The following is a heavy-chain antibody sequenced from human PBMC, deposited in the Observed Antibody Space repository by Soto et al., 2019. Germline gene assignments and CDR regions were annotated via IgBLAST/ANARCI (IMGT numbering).Heavy chain of an antibody. D-gene: IGHD2-15*01. J-gene: IGHJ5*02. CDR1: GGSISSGDYY. V-gene: IGHV4-30-4*01. Sequence: SETLSLTCTVSGGSISSGDYYWSWIRQPPGKGLEWIGYIYYSGSTYYNPPLKSRVTISVDTSKNQFSLKLSSVTAADTAVYYCARISNLNCSGGSCYSFVYWFDPWGQGTLVTVSS. CDR3: ARISNLNCSGGSCYSFVYWFDP. CDR2: IYYSGST.